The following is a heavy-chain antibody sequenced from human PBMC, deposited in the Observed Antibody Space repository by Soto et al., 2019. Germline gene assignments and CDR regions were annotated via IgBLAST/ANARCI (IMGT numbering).Heavy chain of an antibody. Sequence: QVQLQESGPGLVKPSQTLSLTCTVSGGSISSGDYYWSWIRQPPGKGLEWIGYIYYSGSTYYNPSLKSRVTISVDTSKNQFSLKLSSVTAADTAVYYCASALVDNYGSANWFDPWGQGTLVTVSS. D-gene: IGHD3-10*01. J-gene: IGHJ5*02. CDR1: GGSISSGDYY. CDR2: IYYSGST. V-gene: IGHV4-30-4*01. CDR3: ASALVDNYGSANWFDP.